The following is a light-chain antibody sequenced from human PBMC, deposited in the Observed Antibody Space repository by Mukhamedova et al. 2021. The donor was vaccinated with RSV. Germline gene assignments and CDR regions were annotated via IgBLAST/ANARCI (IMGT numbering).Light chain of an antibody. V-gene: IGKV3-15*01. CDR3: QQYNNWPPEKT. CDR1: QSIRYN. J-gene: IGKJ1*01. Sequence: RASQSIRYNLAWYQQKPGQAPRLLIYGASTRATGIPARFSGSGSGTEFTLTISSLQSEDFAFYYCQQYNNWPPEKTFGQGTKVKSN. CDR2: GAS.